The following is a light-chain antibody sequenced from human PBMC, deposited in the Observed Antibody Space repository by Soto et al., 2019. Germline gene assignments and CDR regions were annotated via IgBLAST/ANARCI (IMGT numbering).Light chain of an antibody. Sequence: EGVLTQSPGTLSLSPGERATLSCRASQSVDSTSLVWYQQRPGQAPRLLIYGTSNRATGIPDRFAGSGSGTDFTLTISRLEPEDFATYYCQQYDNLPYTFGQGTKVEIK. CDR2: GTS. J-gene: IGKJ2*01. V-gene: IGKV3-20*01. CDR3: QQYDNLPYT. CDR1: QSVDSTS.